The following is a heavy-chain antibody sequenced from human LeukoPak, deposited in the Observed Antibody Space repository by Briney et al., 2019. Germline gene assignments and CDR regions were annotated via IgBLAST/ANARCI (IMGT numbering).Heavy chain of an antibody. CDR2: INHSGST. CDR3: ARVSLVVIHYYCGGMDV. CDR1: GGSFSGYY. Sequence: SETLSLTCAVYGGSFSGYYWSWVRQPPGKGLEWIGEINHSGSTNYNPDLKSRVTISVDTSKNQFSLELSSVTAADTAVYYCARVSLVVIHYYCGGMDVWGKGTTVTVSA. V-gene: IGHV4-34*01. D-gene: IGHD3-3*01. J-gene: IGHJ6*04.